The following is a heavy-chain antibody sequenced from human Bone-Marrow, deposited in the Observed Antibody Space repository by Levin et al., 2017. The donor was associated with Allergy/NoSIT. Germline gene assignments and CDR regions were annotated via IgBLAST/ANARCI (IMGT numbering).Heavy chain of an antibody. D-gene: IGHD3-16*01. J-gene: IGHJ4*02. CDR2: IYSDGTI. CDR3: AGGPRRSY. CDR1: GFTVSNNY. Sequence: GGSLRLSCAVSGFTVSNNYMSWVRQAPGKGLEWVSLIYSDGTIDYADSVKGRFTISRVNSKNTLSLQMNSLTADDTAVYYCAGGPRRSYWGQGTLVTVSS. V-gene: IGHV3-53*01.